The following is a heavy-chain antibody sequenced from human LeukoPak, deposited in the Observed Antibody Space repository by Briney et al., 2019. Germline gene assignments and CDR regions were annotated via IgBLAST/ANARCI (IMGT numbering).Heavy chain of an antibody. J-gene: IGHJ4*02. CDR2: INYSETT. V-gene: IGHV4-39*01. CDR3: GRLFDS. CDR1: GRAIISDNFY. Sequence: SDTLSLTCTVSGRAIISDNFYWGWVRQPPGKVLERVGSINYSETTYYNPSLRSRVSISVDTSRTQCFLRLNSVSAADTAVYYCGRLFDSWGQGILVTVSS.